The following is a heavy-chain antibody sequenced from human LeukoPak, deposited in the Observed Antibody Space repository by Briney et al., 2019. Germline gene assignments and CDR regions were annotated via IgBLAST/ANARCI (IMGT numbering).Heavy chain of an antibody. Sequence: PSETLSLTCAVYGGSFSNYYWSWIRQPPGKGLEWIGEINHGGTTKYNPSLKSRVTISVDTSKKQFSLKLISVTAADTAVYYCARGGLVRGTINSLIAFDIWGQGTMVTVSS. CDR2: INHGGTT. CDR3: ARGGLVRGTINSLIAFDI. J-gene: IGHJ3*02. D-gene: IGHD3-10*01. V-gene: IGHV4-34*01. CDR1: GGSFSNYY.